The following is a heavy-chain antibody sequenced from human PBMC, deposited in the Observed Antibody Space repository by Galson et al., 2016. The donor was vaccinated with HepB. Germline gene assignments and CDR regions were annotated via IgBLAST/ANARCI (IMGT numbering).Heavy chain of an antibody. CDR3: ARIRRDYYFGMDV. CDR2: IGPYNDDT. Sequence: SCKASGFPLTSYGIIWVRQAPRQGLEWMGWIGPYNDDTNYPQKFQGRVTVTADTSTNTVYMELRSLGSDDAAVYYCARIRRDYYFGMDVWGLGTTVIVSS. CDR1: GFPLTSYG. J-gene: IGHJ6*02. V-gene: IGHV1-18*01.